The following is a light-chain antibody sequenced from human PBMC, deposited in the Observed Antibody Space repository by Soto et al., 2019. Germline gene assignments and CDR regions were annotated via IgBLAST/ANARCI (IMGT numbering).Light chain of an antibody. CDR3: QQYNNWPPFT. Sequence: EIVMTQSPATLSVSPGERATLSCRASQSVSSNLAWYQQKPGQAPTLLIYGASTRATGIPAMFSGSGSGTEFTLTISSLQSEDFAVYYCQQYNNWPPFTFGPGTKVDIK. CDR1: QSVSSN. J-gene: IGKJ3*01. V-gene: IGKV3-15*01. CDR2: GAS.